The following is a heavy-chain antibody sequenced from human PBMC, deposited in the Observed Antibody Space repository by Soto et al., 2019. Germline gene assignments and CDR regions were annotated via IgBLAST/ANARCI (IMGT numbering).Heavy chain of an antibody. CDR2: ISYDGSNT. Sequence: QVQLVESGGGVVQPGRSLRLSCAASGFTFSSYGMHWVRQAPGKGLERVAVISYDGSNTYYGDTVKGRFTISRDNSKNTLSLQMNSLRAEDTAVYYCAKDGNVYSSGWYAPSLDYWGQGTLVTVSS. D-gene: IGHD6-19*01. V-gene: IGHV3-30*18. CDR1: GFTFSSYG. J-gene: IGHJ4*02. CDR3: AKDGNVYSSGWYAPSLDY.